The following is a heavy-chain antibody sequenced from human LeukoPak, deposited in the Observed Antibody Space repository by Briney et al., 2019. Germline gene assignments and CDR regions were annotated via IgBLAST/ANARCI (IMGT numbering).Heavy chain of an antibody. Sequence: SETLSLTCTVSGYSISSGYYWGWIRQPPGKGLEWIGSIYHSGSTYYNPSLKSRVTISVDTSENQFSLKLSSVTAADTAVYYCARTPSYDFWSGYNYYFDYWGQGTLVTVSS. CDR1: GYSISSGYY. CDR3: ARTPSYDFWSGYNYYFDY. V-gene: IGHV4-38-2*02. D-gene: IGHD3-3*01. J-gene: IGHJ4*02. CDR2: IYHSGST.